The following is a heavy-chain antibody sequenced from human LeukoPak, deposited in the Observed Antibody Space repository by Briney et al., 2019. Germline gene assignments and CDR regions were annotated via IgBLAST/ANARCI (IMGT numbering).Heavy chain of an antibody. V-gene: IGHV3-23*01. D-gene: IGHD1-7*01. J-gene: IGHJ4*02. CDR3: AKDGEGRFYNWNYRGDY. Sequence: GGSLRLSWAASGFTFSSYSMSWVRQAPGKGLEWVSAISGSGGSTYYADSGKGRFTISRDNSKNTLYLQMNSLRAEDTAVYYCAKDGEGRFYNWNYRGDYGGQGTLGTVS. CDR2: ISGSGGST. CDR1: GFTFSSYS.